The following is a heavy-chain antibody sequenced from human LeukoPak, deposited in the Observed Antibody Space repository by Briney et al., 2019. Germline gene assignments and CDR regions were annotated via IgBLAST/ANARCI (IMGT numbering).Heavy chain of an antibody. Sequence: ASVKVSCKASGYTFTSYAMHWVRQAPGQRLEWMGWINAGNGNTKYSQKFQGRVTITRDTSASTAYMELSSLRSEDTAFYYCARAPMGRGALYWGQGTLVTVNS. D-gene: IGHD3-10*01. CDR1: GYTFTSYA. J-gene: IGHJ4*02. CDR3: ARAPMGRGALY. CDR2: INAGNGNT. V-gene: IGHV1-3*01.